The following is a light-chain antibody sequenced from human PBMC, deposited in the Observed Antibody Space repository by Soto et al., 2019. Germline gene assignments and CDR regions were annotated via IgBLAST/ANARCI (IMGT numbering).Light chain of an antibody. CDR1: QSVSSY. CDR2: DAS. J-gene: IGKJ2*01. CDR3: QQRGT. V-gene: IGKV3-11*01. Sequence: EIVLTQSPATLSLSPGERATLSCRASQSVSSYLAWYQQKPGQAPRLLIYDASNRATGIPARFSGSGSGTDFTLNISSLEPEDFAVYYCQQRGTFGQGTKLEIK.